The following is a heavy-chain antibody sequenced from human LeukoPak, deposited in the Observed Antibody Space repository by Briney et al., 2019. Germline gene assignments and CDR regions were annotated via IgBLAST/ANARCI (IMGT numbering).Heavy chain of an antibody. CDR2: INHSGST. D-gene: IGHD3-3*01. CDR3: ARVSDFWSGYLIYFDY. Sequence: SETLSLTCAVYGGSFSGYYWSWIRQPPGKGLEWIGEINHSGSTNYNPSLKSRVTVSVDTSKNQFSLKLSSVTAADTAVYYCARVSDFWSGYLIYFDYWGQGTLVTVSS. J-gene: IGHJ4*02. V-gene: IGHV4-34*01. CDR1: GGSFSGYY.